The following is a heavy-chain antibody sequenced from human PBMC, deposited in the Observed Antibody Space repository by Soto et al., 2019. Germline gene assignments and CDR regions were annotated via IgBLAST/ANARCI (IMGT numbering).Heavy chain of an antibody. D-gene: IGHD4-17*01. V-gene: IGHV3-23*01. J-gene: IGHJ6*03. CDR1: GFTFSSYA. CDR3: AKADGKGYYYYMDV. CDR2: ISGSGGST. Sequence: GGSLRLSCAASGFTFSSYAMSWVRQAPGKGLEWVSAISGSGGSTYYADSVKGRFTISRDNSKNTLYLQMNSLRAEDTAVYYCAKADGKGYYYYMDVWGKGTTVTVSS.